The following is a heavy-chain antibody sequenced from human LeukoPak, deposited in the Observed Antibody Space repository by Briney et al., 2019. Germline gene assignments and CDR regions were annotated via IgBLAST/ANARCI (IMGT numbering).Heavy chain of an antibody. CDR3: ARHSVDYLYFDY. D-gene: IGHD2-15*01. CDR2: IYYSGST. Sequence: SETLCLTCTVSGGSISSYYWSWIRHPPGKGLEWIGYIYYSGSTNYNPSLKSRVTISVDTSKNQFSLKLSSVTAADTAVYYCARHSVDYLYFDYWGQGTLVTVSS. V-gene: IGHV4-59*08. J-gene: IGHJ4*02. CDR1: GGSISSYY.